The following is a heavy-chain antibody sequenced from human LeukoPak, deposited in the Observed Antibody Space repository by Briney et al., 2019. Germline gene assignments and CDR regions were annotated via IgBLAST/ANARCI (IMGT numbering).Heavy chain of an antibody. V-gene: IGHV3-23*01. CDR2: ISGSGGST. CDR3: AKAAGEFIPVYYYYYYMDV. D-gene: IGHD3-10*01. J-gene: IGHJ6*03. CDR1: GFTFSSYG. Sequence: GGSLRLSCAASGFTFSSYGMSWVRQAPGKGLEWVSAISGSGGSTYYADSVKGRFTISRDNSKNTLYLQMNSLRAEDTAVYYCAKAAGEFIPVYYYYYYMDVWGKGTTVTISS.